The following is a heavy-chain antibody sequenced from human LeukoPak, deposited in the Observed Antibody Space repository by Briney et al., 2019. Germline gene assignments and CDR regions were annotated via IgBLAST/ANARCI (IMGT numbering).Heavy chain of an antibody. CDR1: GGSISSYY. CDR3: ARVGFGNTPHPIDY. J-gene: IGHJ4*02. CDR2: IYYTGST. D-gene: IGHD4-23*01. Sequence: SETLSLTCTVSGGSISSYYWSWIRQPLGKGLEWIGYIYYTGSTNYNPSLKSRVTISVDTSKNQFSLELSSVTAADTAVYYCARVGFGNTPHPIDYWGQGTLVTVSS. V-gene: IGHV4-59*01.